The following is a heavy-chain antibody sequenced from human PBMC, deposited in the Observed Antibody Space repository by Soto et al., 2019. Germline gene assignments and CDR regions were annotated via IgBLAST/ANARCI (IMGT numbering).Heavy chain of an antibody. D-gene: IGHD1-26*01. V-gene: IGHV4-34*01. CDR2: INHSGST. J-gene: IGHJ6*02. Sequence: SETLSLTCAVYGGSFSGYYWSWIRQPPGKGLEWIGEINHSGSTNYNPSLKSRVTISVDTSKNQFSLKLSSVTAADTAVYYCARGHYSGPYYYGMDVWGQGTTVTVSS. CDR1: GGSFSGYY. CDR3: ARGHYSGPYYYGMDV.